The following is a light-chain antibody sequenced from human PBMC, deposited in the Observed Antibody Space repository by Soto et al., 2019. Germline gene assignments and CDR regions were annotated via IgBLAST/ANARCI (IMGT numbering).Light chain of an antibody. CDR3: QQYGSSPYT. J-gene: IGKJ2*01. CDR2: GAS. CDR1: QSVSSNY. Sequence: EIVLTQSPGTLSLSPGEGATLSCRASQSVSSNYLAWYQQKPGQAPRLLIYGASTRATGIPGRFSGSGSGTDFTLTISRLEPEDFAVYYCQQYGSSPYTFGQGTKLEIK. V-gene: IGKV3-20*01.